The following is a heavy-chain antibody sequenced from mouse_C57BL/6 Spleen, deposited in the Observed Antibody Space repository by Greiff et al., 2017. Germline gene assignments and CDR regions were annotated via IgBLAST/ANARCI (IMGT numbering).Heavy chain of an antibody. V-gene: IGHV7-3*01. CDR3: ARSHGGSYGYFDV. CDR2: IRNKANGYTT. D-gene: IGHD1-1*02. CDR1: GFTFTDYY. Sequence: KLVESGGGLVQPGGSLSLSCAASGFTFTDYYMSWVRQPPGKALEWLGFIRNKANGYTTEYSASVTGRFTISRDNSQSILYLQMNALRAEDSATYYCARSHGGSYGYFDVWGTGTTVTVSS. J-gene: IGHJ1*03.